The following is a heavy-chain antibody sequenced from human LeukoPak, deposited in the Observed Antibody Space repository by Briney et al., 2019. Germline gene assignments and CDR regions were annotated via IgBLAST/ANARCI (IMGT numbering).Heavy chain of an antibody. Sequence: SETLSLTCTVSGGSISSYYWSWIRQPPGKGLEWIGYIYYSGSTNYNPSLKSRVTISVDTSKNQFSLELSSVTAADTAVYYCARARRYDSSGHRIPYFDYWGQGTLVTVSS. CDR1: GGSISSYY. V-gene: IGHV4-59*01. CDR3: ARARRYDSSGHRIPYFDY. J-gene: IGHJ4*02. CDR2: IYYSGST. D-gene: IGHD3-22*01.